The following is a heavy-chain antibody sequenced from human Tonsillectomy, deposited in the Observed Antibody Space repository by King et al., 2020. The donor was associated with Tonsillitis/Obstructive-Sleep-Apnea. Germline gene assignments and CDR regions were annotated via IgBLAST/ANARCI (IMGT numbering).Heavy chain of an antibody. CDR1: GYTFTSYG. V-gene: IGHV1-18*01. Sequence: QLVQSGAEVKKPGASVKVSCKASGYTFTSYGISWVRQAPGQGLEWMGWISGYNGNKNYAQKLQGRGTMTTETSTSTVYMELRSLRSDDTAGYYCARAYGSSGYYYFDYWGQGTLVTVSS. J-gene: IGHJ4*02. CDR3: ARAYGSSGYYYFDY. D-gene: IGHD3-22*01. CDR2: ISGYNGNK.